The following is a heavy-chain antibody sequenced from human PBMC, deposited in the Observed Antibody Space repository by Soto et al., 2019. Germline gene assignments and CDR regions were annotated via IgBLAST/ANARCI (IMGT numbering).Heavy chain of an antibody. Sequence: SETLSLTCTVSGGSISSGGYYWSWIRQHPGKGLEWIGYIYYSGSTYYNPSLKSRVTISVDTSKNQFSLKLSSVTAADTAVYYCARDCAHDYGDPYYFDYWGQGTLVTVSS. CDR1: GGSISSGGYY. J-gene: IGHJ4*02. V-gene: IGHV4-31*03. CDR2: IYYSGST. CDR3: ARDCAHDYGDPYYFDY. D-gene: IGHD4-17*01.